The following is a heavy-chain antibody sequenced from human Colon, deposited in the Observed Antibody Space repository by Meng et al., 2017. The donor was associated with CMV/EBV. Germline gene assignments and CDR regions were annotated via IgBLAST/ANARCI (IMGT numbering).Heavy chain of an antibody. Sequence: QVEWVQSGAEVKRPGASVKVSCKASGYTCTGYYMHWVRQAPGQGLEWMGWINPNSGGTNYAQKFQGRVTMTRDTSISTAYMELSRLRSDDTAVYYCARAPYNWNDEGWFDPWGQGTLVTVSS. J-gene: IGHJ5*02. CDR1: GYTCTGYY. D-gene: IGHD1-20*01. CDR3: ARAPYNWNDEGWFDP. V-gene: IGHV1-2*02. CDR2: INPNSGGT.